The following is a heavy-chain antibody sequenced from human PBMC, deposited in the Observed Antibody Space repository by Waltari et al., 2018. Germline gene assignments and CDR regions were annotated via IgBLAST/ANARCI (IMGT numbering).Heavy chain of an antibody. Sequence: QVQLVQSGAEVKKPGASVKVSCKASGYTFTSYDINWVRQATGQGLEWIGYVNANKGNRDEKLKVQGRVTMRRNTSMSRAYTGMGRMRSEETAGYSCARVMIGSRDGRGQGTLGNVSS. D-gene: IGHD3-22*01. CDR2: VNANKGNR. J-gene: IGHJ4*02. V-gene: IGHV1-8*02. CDR3: ARVMIGSRDG. CDR1: GYTFTSYD.